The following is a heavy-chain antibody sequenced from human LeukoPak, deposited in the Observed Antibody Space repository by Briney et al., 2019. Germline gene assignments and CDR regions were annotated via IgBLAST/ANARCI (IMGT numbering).Heavy chain of an antibody. CDR3: ARDCSSTSCFDY. V-gene: IGHV3-21*01. CDR2: ISSSSSSYI. J-gene: IGHJ4*02. D-gene: IGHD2-2*01. CDR1: GFTFSSYS. Sequence: NPGGSLRLSCAASGFTFSSYSMNWVRQAPGKGLEWVSSISSSSSSYIYYADSVKGRFTISRDNAKNSLYLQMNSLRAEDTAVYYCARDCSSTSCFDYWGQGTLVTVSS.